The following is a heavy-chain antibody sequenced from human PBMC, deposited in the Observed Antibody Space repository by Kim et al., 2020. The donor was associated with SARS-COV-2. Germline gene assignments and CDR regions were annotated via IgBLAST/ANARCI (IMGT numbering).Heavy chain of an antibody. CDR2: ISPSSASA. V-gene: IGHV1-18*01. J-gene: IGHJ6*03. CDR1: DYCFIKYG. CDR3: ARDRERGSWAIEFYEEDYM. D-gene: IGHD3-16*01. Sequence: ASVKVSCKTSDYCFIKYGISWVRQAPGQGLEWMAWISPSSASANYAQKYEDRLTVTTDSSTGTAYMDLRGLKFDDTAVYYCARDRERGSWAIEFYEEDYM.